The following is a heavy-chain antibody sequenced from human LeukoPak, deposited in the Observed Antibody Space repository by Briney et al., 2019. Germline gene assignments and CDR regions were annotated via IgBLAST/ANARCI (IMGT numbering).Heavy chain of an antibody. V-gene: IGHV3-23*01. D-gene: IGHD6-13*01. CDR3: AKGQAAAGTGNWFDP. CDR2: ISGSGGST. J-gene: IGHJ5*02. Sequence: GGSLRLSCAASGFTFSSYAMSWVRQAPGKGLEWVSAISGSGGSTYYADSVKGGFTISRDNSKNTLYLQMNRLRAEDTAVYYCAKGQAAAGTGNWFDPWGQGTLVTVSS. CDR1: GFTFSSYA.